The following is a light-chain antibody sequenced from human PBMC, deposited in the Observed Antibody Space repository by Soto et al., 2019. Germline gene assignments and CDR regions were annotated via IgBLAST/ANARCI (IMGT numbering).Light chain of an antibody. CDR1: QDISKY. CDR2: GAS. Sequence: DIQMTQSPSSLSASIGDRVTITCQASQDISKYLNWYQLKPGKAPKLLISGASNLETGVPSRFSGSGSGTHFTVTISSLQPEDVATYYCQQYENLPTFGGGTKV. J-gene: IGKJ4*01. CDR3: QQYENLPT. V-gene: IGKV1-33*01.